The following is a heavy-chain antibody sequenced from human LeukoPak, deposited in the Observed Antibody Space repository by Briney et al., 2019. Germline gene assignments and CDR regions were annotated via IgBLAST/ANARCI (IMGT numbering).Heavy chain of an antibody. D-gene: IGHD3-22*01. V-gene: IGHV3-9*01. Sequence: GRSLRLSCAASGFTFDDYAMHWVRQAPGKGLEWVSGISWNSGSIGYADSVKGRFTISRDNAKNSLYLQMNSLRAEDTALYYCAKAYSYDSSGYYYDYWGQGTLVTVSS. CDR3: AKAYSYDSSGYYYDY. CDR1: GFTFDDYA. J-gene: IGHJ4*02. CDR2: ISWNSGSI.